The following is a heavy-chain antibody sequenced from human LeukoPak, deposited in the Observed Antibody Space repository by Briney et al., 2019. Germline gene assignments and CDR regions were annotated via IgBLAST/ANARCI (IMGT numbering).Heavy chain of an antibody. CDR1: GFTFTSYA. CDR3: ARAIRGWSIDY. J-gene: IGHJ4*02. V-gene: IGHV3-23*01. CDR2: ISGSGGST. Sequence: GGSLRLSCAASGFTFTSYAMNWVRQAPGKGLEWVSAISGSGGSTYYADSVKGRFTISRDNSNNTLYLQMNSLRAEDTAVYYCARAIRGWSIDYWGQGTLVTVSS. D-gene: IGHD6-19*01.